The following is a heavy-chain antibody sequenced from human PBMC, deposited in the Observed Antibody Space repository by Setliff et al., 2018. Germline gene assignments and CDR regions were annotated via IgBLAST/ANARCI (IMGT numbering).Heavy chain of an antibody. CDR3: ATWTGKYHDY. CDR1: GFPFSTYA. CDR2: ISKDGDRT. J-gene: IGHJ4*02. Sequence: PGGSLRLSCAASGFPFSTYAMHWVRQPPGKRLEYVSAISKDGDRTYYADSVKGRFTISRDNSKSTLYLQMGSLRPEDMAVYYCATWTGKYHDYWGQGTLVTVSS. V-gene: IGHV3-64*02. D-gene: IGHD2-2*01.